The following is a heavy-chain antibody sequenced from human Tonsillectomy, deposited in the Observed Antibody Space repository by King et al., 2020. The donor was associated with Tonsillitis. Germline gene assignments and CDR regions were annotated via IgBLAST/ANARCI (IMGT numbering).Heavy chain of an antibody. J-gene: IGHJ4*02. Sequence: QLQESGPGLVKPSETLSLTCTVSGGSISSYFWSGIRQPPGKGLEWIGYFYYSWTTCYIPSLKGPGTISLDTSKNHFSLNLSSVTSADKAMYYCARGRDYGDYWGQGTLVTVSS. D-gene: IGHD4-17*01. CDR1: GGSISSYF. CDR2: FYYSWTT. CDR3: ARGRDYGDY. V-gene: IGHV4-59*12.